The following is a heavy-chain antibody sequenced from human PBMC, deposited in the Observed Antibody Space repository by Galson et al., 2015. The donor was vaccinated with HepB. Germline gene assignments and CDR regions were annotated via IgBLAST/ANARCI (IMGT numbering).Heavy chain of an antibody. CDR1: GFTFSGST. CDR2: IETKGSNYAT. CDR3: IGMGGVSGYSST. V-gene: IGHV3-73*01. Sequence: SLRLSCAGSGFTFSGSTIHWVRQTSGKGLEWVGRIETKGSNYATAYVASVKGRFTISRDDSKNTAYLQMHSLRTEDTAVYYCIGMGGVSGYSSTWGQGTLVTVSS. J-gene: IGHJ5*02. D-gene: IGHD6-13*01.